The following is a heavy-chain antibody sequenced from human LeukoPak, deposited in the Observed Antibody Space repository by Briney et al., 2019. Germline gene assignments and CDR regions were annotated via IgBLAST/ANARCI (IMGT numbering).Heavy chain of an antibody. J-gene: IGHJ4*02. CDR3: ARMSSSSWFVCDY. CDR2: IKQDRSEK. D-gene: IGHD6-13*01. CDR1: GFTFSSYW. Sequence: GGSLRLSCAASGFTFSSYWMTWVRQAPGKGLEWVANIKQDRSEKYFVDSVRGRFTISRDNAKNSLYLQMNSLRAEDTAVYYRARMSSSSWFVCDYWGPGTLVTVSS. V-gene: IGHV3-7*01.